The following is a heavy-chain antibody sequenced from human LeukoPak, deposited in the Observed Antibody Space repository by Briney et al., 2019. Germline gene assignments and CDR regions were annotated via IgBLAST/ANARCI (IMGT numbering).Heavy chain of an antibody. Sequence: PGGSLRLSCTASGFTFGDYAMSWVRQAPGKGLEWVGFIRSKAYGGTTEYAASVKGRFTISRDDSKSIAYLQMNSLKTEDTAVYYCTRVPRSWGYYYYYMDVWGKGTTVTVSS. D-gene: IGHD1-26*01. CDR3: TRVPRSWGYYYYYMDV. V-gene: IGHV3-49*04. J-gene: IGHJ6*03. CDR2: IRSKAYGGTT. CDR1: GFTFGDYA.